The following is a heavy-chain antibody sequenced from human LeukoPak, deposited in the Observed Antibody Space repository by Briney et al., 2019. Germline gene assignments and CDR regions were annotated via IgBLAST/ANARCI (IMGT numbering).Heavy chain of an antibody. Sequence: SQTLSLTCTVSGGSISSGDYYWRWIRQPPGKGLEWIGYIYYSGNTYYNPSLKSRVTISVDTSKNQFSPKLTSVTAADRAMYYCATYSSDWYPDAFDIWGQGTMVTVSS. CDR3: ATYSSDWYPDAFDI. J-gene: IGHJ3*02. CDR2: IYYSGNT. V-gene: IGHV4-30-4*01. D-gene: IGHD6-19*01. CDR1: GGSISSGDYY.